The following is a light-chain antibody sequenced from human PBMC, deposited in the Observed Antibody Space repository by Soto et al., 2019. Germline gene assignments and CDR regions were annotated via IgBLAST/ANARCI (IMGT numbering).Light chain of an antibody. Sequence: DIVMTQSPDSLAVSLGERATINCKSSQSVLYSSNNKNYLAWYQQKPGQPPKLLIYWASTRESGVPDRFSGSGSGTDFTPPLSSLQAEDVAVYYCQQYYSTPVTFGPGTKVDIK. CDR2: WAS. J-gene: IGKJ3*01. CDR1: QSVLYSSNNKNY. V-gene: IGKV4-1*01. CDR3: QQYYSTPVT.